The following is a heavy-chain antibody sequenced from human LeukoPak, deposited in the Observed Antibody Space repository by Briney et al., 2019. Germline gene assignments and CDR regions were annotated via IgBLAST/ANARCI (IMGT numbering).Heavy chain of an antibody. V-gene: IGHV3-23*01. CDR2: ITSSGETT. Sequence: GGSLSLSCAASGSIPFNSYSMSWVRQAPGKGLEWVSAITSSGETTYYADSVKGRFTISRDNSKNMVYLQMNSLRAEDAATYYCAQMQGYFDYWGQGSLGTVSS. CDR3: AQMQGYFDY. CDR1: GSIPFNSYS. J-gene: IGHJ4*02.